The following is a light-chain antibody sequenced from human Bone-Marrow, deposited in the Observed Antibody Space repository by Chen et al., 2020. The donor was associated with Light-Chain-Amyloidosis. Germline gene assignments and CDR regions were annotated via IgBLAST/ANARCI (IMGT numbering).Light chain of an antibody. V-gene: IGKV1-27*01. J-gene: IGKJ3*01. CDR2: AAR. Sequence: IQMTQPPSSLSASVGDRVSLTCRASRPISFFLAWYQQKPGRLPRLLIYAARTLQSGVPSRFSGSTSGTDFTLTISSLQPEDVATYYCQNYYSAPFTLGPGTKVDIK. CDR3: QNYYSAPFT. CDR1: RPISFF.